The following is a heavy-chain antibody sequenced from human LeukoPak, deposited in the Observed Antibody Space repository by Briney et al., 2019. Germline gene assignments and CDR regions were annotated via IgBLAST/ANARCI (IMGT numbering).Heavy chain of an antibody. CDR2: IEGDGSKT. CDR3: AKDFIARNGVYDAFDI. V-gene: IGHV3-23*01. CDR1: AFAFSNYA. Sequence: GGSLRLSCAASAFAFSNYAMTWVGQAPGKGLEWVSTIEGDGSKTHYADSVKGRFTISRDSSKNTLSLQMNGASAEDTALYYCAKDFIARNGVYDAFDIWGQGTMVTVSS. D-gene: IGHD1-1*01. J-gene: IGHJ3*02.